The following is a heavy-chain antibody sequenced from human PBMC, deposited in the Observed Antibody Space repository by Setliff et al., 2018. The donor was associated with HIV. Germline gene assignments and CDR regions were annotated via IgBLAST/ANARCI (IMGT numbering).Heavy chain of an antibody. D-gene: IGHD3-10*01. Sequence: SGPTLVNPTQTLTLTCTFSGFSLSTSGMRVSWIRQPPGKALEWLARIDWVDDKFYSTSLKTRLTISKDTSKNQVVLTMTNMDPVDTATYYCARIQGSGSYGFDPWGQGTLVTVSS. CDR3: ARIQGSGSYGFDP. CDR1: GFSLSTSGMR. J-gene: IGHJ5*02. CDR2: IDWVDDK. V-gene: IGHV2-70*04.